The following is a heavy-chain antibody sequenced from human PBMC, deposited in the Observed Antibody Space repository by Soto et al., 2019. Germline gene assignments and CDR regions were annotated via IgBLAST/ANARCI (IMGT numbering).Heavy chain of an antibody. Sequence: SQTPSLTCAISGDSVSSNSAAWNWISQSPSRGLEWLGRTYYRSKWYNDYAVSVKSRITINPDTSKNQFSLQLNSVTPEDTAVYYCARDLSYYDFWSGYRNYYYYGMDVWGQGTTVTVSS. CDR2: TYYRSKWYN. J-gene: IGHJ6*02. V-gene: IGHV6-1*01. CDR1: GDSVSSNSAA. CDR3: ARDLSYYDFWSGYRNYYYYGMDV. D-gene: IGHD3-3*01.